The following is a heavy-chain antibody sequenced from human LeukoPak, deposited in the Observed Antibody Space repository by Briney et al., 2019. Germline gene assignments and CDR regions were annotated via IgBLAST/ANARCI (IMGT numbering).Heavy chain of an antibody. CDR2: INHSGGST. V-gene: IGHV1-46*03. CDR3: ARVARYDFWSGYLNFDY. CDR1: GYTFTSYY. D-gene: IGHD3-3*01. Sequence: ASVKVSCKASGYTFTSYYVHWVRQAPGQGLEWMGVINHSGGSTSYAQKFQGRVTMTRDTSTSAVYMELSSLRSEDTAVYYCARVARYDFWSGYLNFDYWGQGTLVTVSS. J-gene: IGHJ4*02.